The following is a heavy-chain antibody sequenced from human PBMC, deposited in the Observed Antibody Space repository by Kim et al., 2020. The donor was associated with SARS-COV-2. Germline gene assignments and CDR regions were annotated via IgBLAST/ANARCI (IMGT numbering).Heavy chain of an antibody. J-gene: IGHJ3*02. V-gene: IGHV4-59*01. CDR3: ARVGGSGNYPLEALDI. Sequence: SLKRRVTISMDASRNQFSLKMSSVTAADTAVYYCARVGGSGNYPLEALDIWGPGTMVSVSS. D-gene: IGHD3-10*01.